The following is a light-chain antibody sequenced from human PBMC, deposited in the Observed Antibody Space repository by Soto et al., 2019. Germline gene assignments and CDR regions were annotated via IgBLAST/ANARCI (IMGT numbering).Light chain of an antibody. V-gene: IGKV2D-29*01. J-gene: IGKJ4*01. Sequence: VLSQTPLSLSVTPGQPASISCRSNQSLLHTDGKDHLYWFLQKPGQPPQLLIYEVSNRFSGVTERFSGSGSGPDFTLKISRLEAEDVGVYYCMQSTYLPLTFGGGTKVEIK. CDR2: EVS. CDR3: MQSTYLPLT. CDR1: QSLLHTDGKDH.